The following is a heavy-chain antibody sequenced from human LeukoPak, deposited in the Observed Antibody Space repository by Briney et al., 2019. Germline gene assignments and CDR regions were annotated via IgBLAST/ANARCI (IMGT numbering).Heavy chain of an antibody. D-gene: IGHD5-18*01. V-gene: IGHV4-39*01. Sequence: RSSETLSLTCTDSGGSISSSSYYWGWIRQPPGKGLEWIGSIYYSRSTYYNPSLKSRVTIFVDTSKNQFSLKLSSVTAADTAVYYCARKAYSYGYALDSWGQGTLVTVFS. J-gene: IGHJ4*02. CDR1: GGSISSSSYY. CDR2: IYYSRST. CDR3: ARKAYSYGYALDS.